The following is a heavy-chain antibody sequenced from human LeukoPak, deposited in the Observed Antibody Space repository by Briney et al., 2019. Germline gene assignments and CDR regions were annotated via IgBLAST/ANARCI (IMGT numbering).Heavy chain of an antibody. CDR3: ARVQIRYGYWLAY. Sequence: ASVKVSRKASGCTFTGYYMHWVRQAPGQGLEWMGWINPNSGGTNYAQKFQGRVTMTRDTSISTAYMELSRLRSDDTAVYYCARVQIRYGYWLAYWGQGTLVTVSS. D-gene: IGHD2-15*01. J-gene: IGHJ4*02. CDR1: GCTFTGYY. CDR2: INPNSGGT. V-gene: IGHV1-2*02.